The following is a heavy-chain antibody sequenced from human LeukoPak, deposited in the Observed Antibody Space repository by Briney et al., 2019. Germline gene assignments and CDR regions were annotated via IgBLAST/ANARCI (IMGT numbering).Heavy chain of an antibody. D-gene: IGHD6-13*01. CDR1: GGSISSSNW. Sequence: PSETLSLTCAVSGGSISSSNWWSWVRQPPGKGLEWIGEIYRSGSTNYNPSLKSRVTISVDKSKNQFSLKLSSVTAADTAVYYCATYLSSSWPYYYYYGMDVWGQGTTVTVSS. CDR2: IYRSGST. CDR3: ATYLSSSWPYYYYYGMDV. J-gene: IGHJ6*02. V-gene: IGHV4-4*02.